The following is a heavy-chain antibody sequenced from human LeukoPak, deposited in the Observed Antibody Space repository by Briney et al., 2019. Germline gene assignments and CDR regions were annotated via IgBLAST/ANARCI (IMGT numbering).Heavy chain of an antibody. Sequence: SETLSLTCGVSGGSIRSTNWWSWVRQPPGQGLERIGEISLSGQTNFNPSLNGRVTMPLDESRNQLSLKLTSVTAADTAIYYCSRESGAFCPFGYWGQGTLVIVPP. CDR1: GGSIRSTNW. CDR2: ISLSGQT. V-gene: IGHV4/OR15-8*02. CDR3: SRESGAFCPFGY. D-gene: IGHD1-26*01. J-gene: IGHJ4*02.